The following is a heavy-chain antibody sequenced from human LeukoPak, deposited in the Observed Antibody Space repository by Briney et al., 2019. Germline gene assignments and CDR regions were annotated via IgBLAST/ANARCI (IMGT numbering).Heavy chain of an antibody. CDR1: GGSFSGYY. J-gene: IGHJ6*03. CDR2: INHSGST. Sequence: KSSETLSLTCAVYGGSFSGYYWSWIRQPPGKGLEWIGEINHSGSTNYNPSLKSRVTISADTSKNQFSLKLSSVTAADTAVYYCARDRRITIFGVVAKGYYMDVWGKGTTVTVSS. CDR3: ARDRRITIFGVVAKGYYMDV. D-gene: IGHD3-3*01. V-gene: IGHV4-34*01.